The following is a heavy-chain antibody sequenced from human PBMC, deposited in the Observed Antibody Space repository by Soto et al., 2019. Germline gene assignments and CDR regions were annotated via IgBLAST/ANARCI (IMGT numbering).Heavy chain of an antibody. CDR1: GYAFTSYS. CDR3: AREPSTSENRLDP. Sequence: QVQLVQSGAEVKRPGASVKVSCKASGYAFTSYSVHWLRQAPRQRLERMGWINTDNGDTQYSQNLQGRVTFTRDTFASTAYRELSSSPSDDTTVYYWAREPSTSENRLDPSCQRTLVTVSS. V-gene: IGHV1-3*04. J-gene: IGHJ5*02. CDR2: INTDNGDT. D-gene: IGHD1-1*01.